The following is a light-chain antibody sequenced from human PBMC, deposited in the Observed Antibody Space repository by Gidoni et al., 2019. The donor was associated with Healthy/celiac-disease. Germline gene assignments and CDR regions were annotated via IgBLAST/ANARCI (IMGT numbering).Light chain of an antibody. CDR1: QAISNY. V-gene: IGKV1-33*01. CDR2: DAS. Sequence: IQITQSPSSLSAAVGDRVTITCQASQAISNYLTRDQQKPGKDPKLLIYDASNLETGVPARFSGSGSGTDFTFTISSLQPEDIATYYCQQYDNLPLTFGGGTKVEIK. J-gene: IGKJ4*01. CDR3: QQYDNLPLT.